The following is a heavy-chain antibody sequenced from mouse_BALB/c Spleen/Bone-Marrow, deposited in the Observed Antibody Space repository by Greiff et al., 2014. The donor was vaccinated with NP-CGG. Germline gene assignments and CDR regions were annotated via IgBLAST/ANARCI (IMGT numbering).Heavy chain of an antibody. V-gene: IGHV5-17*02. Sequence: EVNLVESGGGLVQPGGSRILSCAASGFTFSNFGMHWVRQAPEKGLEWVAYISRGSSTIYYADTLKGRFTISRDNPKNTLFLQMTSLRAEDTAMYYCARRYYGSPYTMDYWGQGTSVTVSS. J-gene: IGHJ4*01. CDR1: GFTFSNFG. CDR2: ISRGSSTI. CDR3: ARRYYGSPYTMDY. D-gene: IGHD2-2*01.